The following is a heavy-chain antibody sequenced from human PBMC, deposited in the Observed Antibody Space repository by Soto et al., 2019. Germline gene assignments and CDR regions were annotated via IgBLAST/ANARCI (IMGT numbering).Heavy chain of an antibody. Sequence: PETLSLTCTVSYGSISVNNFFWGWVRHPPGKGRQWIGNIDYSGSAYFNPSLGTRVTFPVDTSKNQFSLTLYSVTAADTAVYYCARTTGRHLDFWGQGILVTVS. CDR3: ARTTGRHLDF. CDR2: IDYSGSA. CDR1: YGSISVNNFF. D-gene: IGHD4-4*01. J-gene: IGHJ4*02. V-gene: IGHV4-39*01.